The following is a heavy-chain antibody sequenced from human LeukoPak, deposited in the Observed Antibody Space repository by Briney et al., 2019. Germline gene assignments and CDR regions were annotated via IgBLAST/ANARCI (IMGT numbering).Heavy chain of an antibody. V-gene: IGHV4-59*01. Sequence: SETLSLTCTVSGDSITSYYWSWIRQPPGKGLEWIGYIYYSGSTNYNPSLKSRVTISVDTSKNQFSLKLSSVTAADTAVYYCARDLIAAAGYDAFDIWGQGTMVTVSS. CDR1: GDSITSYY. J-gene: IGHJ3*02. CDR2: IYYSGST. D-gene: IGHD6-13*01. CDR3: ARDLIAAAGYDAFDI.